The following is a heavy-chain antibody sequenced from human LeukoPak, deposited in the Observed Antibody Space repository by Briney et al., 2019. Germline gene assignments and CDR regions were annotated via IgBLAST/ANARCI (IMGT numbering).Heavy chain of an antibody. CDR1: GYTFTGYY. CDR3: ARDRGTVTTNYYYYMDV. D-gene: IGHD4-17*01. J-gene: IGHJ6*03. Sequence: GASVKVSCKASGYTFTGYYMHWVRQAPGQGLEWMGWINPNSGGTNYAQKFQGRVTMTRDTSTSTAYMELSRLRSDDTAVYYRARDRGTVTTNYYYYMDVWGKGTTVTISS. V-gene: IGHV1-2*02. CDR2: INPNSGGT.